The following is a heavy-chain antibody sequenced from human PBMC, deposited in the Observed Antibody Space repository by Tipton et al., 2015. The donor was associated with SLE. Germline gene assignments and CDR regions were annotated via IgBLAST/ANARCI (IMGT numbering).Heavy chain of an antibody. Sequence: TLSLTCTVSGASFTNNHWTWIRQPPEKGLEWIGYMSDSGRTNYNPSLKSRVSISVDTSKNQFSLRLSSVTAADTTVYYCARGISSGWWNYWGQGNLVTVSS. CDR3: ARGISSGWWNY. D-gene: IGHD6-19*01. CDR2: MSDSGRT. J-gene: IGHJ4*02. CDR1: GASFTNNH. V-gene: IGHV4-59*01.